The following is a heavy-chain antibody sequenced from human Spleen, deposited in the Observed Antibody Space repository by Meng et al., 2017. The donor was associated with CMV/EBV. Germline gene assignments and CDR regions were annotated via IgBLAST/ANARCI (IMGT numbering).Heavy chain of an antibody. V-gene: IGHV3-72*01. J-gene: IGHJ4*02. Sequence: CAASGFTFSEHYLDWVRQAPGKGLEWVGRTKNRANSFTIEYAASVKGRFTISRDDSKSSLNLQMNSLKPEDTAVYYCVKWTSGRADSWGQGTLVTVSS. D-gene: IGHD1-26*01. CDR3: VKWTSGRADS. CDR1: GFTFSEHY. CDR2: TKNRANSFTI.